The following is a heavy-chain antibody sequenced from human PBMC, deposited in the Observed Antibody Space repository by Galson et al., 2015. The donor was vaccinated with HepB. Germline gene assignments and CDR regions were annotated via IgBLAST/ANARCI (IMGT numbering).Heavy chain of an antibody. D-gene: IGHD3-10*01. J-gene: IGHJ6*02. Sequence: QAPGKGLEWVSSIGGSGTTTYYADSVKGRFTISRDNSKNMLYLQMNSLRTDDTAVYYCARANTYGSGSHYYYGMDVWGQGTTVTVPS. CDR3: ARANTYGSGSHYYYGMDV. CDR2: IGGSGTTT. V-gene: IGHV3-23*01.